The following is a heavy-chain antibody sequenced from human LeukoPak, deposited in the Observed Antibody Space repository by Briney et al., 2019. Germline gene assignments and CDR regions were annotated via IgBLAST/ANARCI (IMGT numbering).Heavy chain of an antibody. CDR2: IWYDGSNK. D-gene: IGHD2-2*01. CDR1: GFTFSSYG. V-gene: IGHV3-33*06. Sequence: GGSLRLSCAASGFTFSSYGMHWVRQAPGKGLEWVAVIWYDGSNKYYADSVKGRFTISRDNSKNALYLQMSSLRAEDTAVYYCAKSQRNDQQVVQRIDYWGQGTLVTVSS. CDR3: AKSQRNDQQVVQRIDY. J-gene: IGHJ4*02.